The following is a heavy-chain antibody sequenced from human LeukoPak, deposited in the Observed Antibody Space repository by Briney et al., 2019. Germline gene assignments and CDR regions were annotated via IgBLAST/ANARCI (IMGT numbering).Heavy chain of an antibody. J-gene: IGHJ3*02. Sequence: SETLSLTCSVSGGSISSYYWSWIRQSPENGLEWIGYIYNSGNTNYNPSLKSRVTFSVDTSKNQFSLKLTSVTAADTAVYYCARWGETSALRVHAFDIWGQGTMVTVSS. CDR2: IYNSGNT. CDR1: GGSISSYY. V-gene: IGHV4-59*01. CDR3: ARWGETSALRVHAFDI. D-gene: IGHD3-10*01.